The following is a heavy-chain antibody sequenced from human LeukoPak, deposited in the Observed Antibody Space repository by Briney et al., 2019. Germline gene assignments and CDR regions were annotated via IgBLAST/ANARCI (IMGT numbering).Heavy chain of an antibody. V-gene: IGHV1-2*02. CDR3: ARENSDSSAYYYDY. D-gene: IGHD3-22*01. Sequence: ASAKVSCKASGYTFTGYYMHWVRQAPGQGLEWMGWINPNSGGTNYAQKFQGRVTMTRDTSISTAYMELSRLRSDDTAVYYCARENSDSSAYYYDYWGQGTLVTVSS. J-gene: IGHJ4*02. CDR2: INPNSGGT. CDR1: GYTFTGYY.